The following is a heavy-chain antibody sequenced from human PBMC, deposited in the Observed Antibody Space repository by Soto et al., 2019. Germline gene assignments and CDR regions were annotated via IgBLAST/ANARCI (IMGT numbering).Heavy chain of an antibody. CDR2: ICSGGST. D-gene: IGHD3-10*01. J-gene: IGHJ6*03. Sequence: PGGSLRLSCAASGFTVSSNYMSWVRQAPGKGLEWVSVICSGGSTYYADSVKGRFTISRDNSKNTLYLQMNSLRAEDMAVYYCARVGGSGSYYYYYMDVWGKGTTVTVSS. CDR1: GFTVSSNY. V-gene: IGHV3-66*01. CDR3: ARVGGSGSYYYYYMDV.